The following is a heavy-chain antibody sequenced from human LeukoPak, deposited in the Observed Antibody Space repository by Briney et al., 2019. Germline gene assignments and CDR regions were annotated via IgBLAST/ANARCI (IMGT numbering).Heavy chain of an antibody. J-gene: IGHJ3*02. D-gene: IGHD3-22*01. CDR3: AKDYRYDSSGPDAFDI. V-gene: IGHV3-23*01. Sequence: GGSLRLSCAASGFTFSSYAMSWVRQAPGKGLEWVSAISGSGGSTYYADSVKGRFTISRDNSKNTLYLQMNSLRAEDTAVYYCAKDYRYDSSGPDAFDIWGQGTMVTVSS. CDR2: ISGSGGST. CDR1: GFTFSSYA.